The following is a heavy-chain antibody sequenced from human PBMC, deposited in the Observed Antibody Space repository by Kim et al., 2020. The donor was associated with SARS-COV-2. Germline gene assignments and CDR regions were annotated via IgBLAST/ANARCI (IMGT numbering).Heavy chain of an antibody. D-gene: IGHD3-22*01. V-gene: IGHV3-48*02. CDR1: GFTFSSYS. CDR2: ISSSSSTI. CDR3: ARPFLGITRYYYGMDV. Sequence: GGSLRLSCAASGFTFSSYSMNWVRQAPGKGLEWVSYISSSSSTIYYADSVKGRFTISRDNAKNSLYLQMNSLRDEDTAVYYCARPFLGITRYYYGMDVWGQGTTVTVSS. J-gene: IGHJ6*02.